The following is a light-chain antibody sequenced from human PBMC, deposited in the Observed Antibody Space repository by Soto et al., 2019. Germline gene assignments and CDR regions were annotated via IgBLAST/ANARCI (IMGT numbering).Light chain of an antibody. Sequence: QSALTQPASVSGSPGQSITISCTGTSSDVGGYKYVSWYQQHPGKAPKLMIDDVSHRPSGVSNRFSGSKAGNTASLTISGLQAEDEADYYCSSYTSSSTLYVFGTGTKLTVL. J-gene: IGLJ1*01. V-gene: IGLV2-14*01. CDR1: SSDVGGYKY. CDR3: SSYTSSSTLYV. CDR2: DVS.